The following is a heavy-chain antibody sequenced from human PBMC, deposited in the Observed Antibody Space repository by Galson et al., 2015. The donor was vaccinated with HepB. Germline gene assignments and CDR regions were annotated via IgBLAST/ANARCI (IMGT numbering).Heavy chain of an antibody. CDR2: ISGGGERT. J-gene: IGHJ4*02. Sequence: SLRLSCAASGFTFSRYAMTWVRQAPGRGLELVPSISGGGERTYYGVSVEGRFTTSRDNSKNTLYLQMNSLRVEDTAIYYCGKVAILGAIPHYFGYWGQGTLVSVSS. CDR1: GFTFSRYA. D-gene: IGHD3-16*01. V-gene: IGHV3-23*01. CDR3: GKVAILGAIPHYFGY.